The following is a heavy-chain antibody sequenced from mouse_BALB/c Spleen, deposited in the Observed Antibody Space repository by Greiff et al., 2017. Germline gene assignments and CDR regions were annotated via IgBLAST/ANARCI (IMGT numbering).Heavy chain of an antibody. D-gene: IGHD1-1*01. V-gene: IGHV1S137*01. CDR3: ARRGYGSSSWYFDV. CDR1: GYTFTDYA. Sequence: VQLQQSGAELVRPGVSVKISCKGSGYTFTDYAMHWVKQSHAKSLEWIGVISTYYGDASYNQKFKGKATMTVDKSSSTAYMELARLTSEDSAIYYCARRGYGSSSWYFDVWGAGTTVTVSS. CDR2: ISTYYGDA. J-gene: IGHJ1*01.